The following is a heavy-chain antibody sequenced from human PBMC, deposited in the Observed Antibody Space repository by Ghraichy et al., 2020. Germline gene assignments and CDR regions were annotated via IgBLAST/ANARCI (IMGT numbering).Heavy chain of an antibody. J-gene: IGHJ5*02. D-gene: IGHD3-22*01. CDR1: GYTFDSYG. CDR2: ISGYNGNT. V-gene: IGHV1-18*04. Sequence: ASVKVSCKASGYTFDSYGITWVRQAPGHGLEWMGWISGYNGNTKYAERFQGRLTLTADTATSTGYMDLSSLRSDDTAIYFCARDKLIRVEVSFFDTWGQGTLVTVSS. CDR3: ARDKLIRVEVSFFDT.